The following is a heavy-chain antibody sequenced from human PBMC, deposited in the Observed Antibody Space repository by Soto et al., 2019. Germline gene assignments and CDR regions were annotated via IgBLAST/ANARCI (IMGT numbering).Heavy chain of an antibody. CDR3: ARREIQGPIDY. V-gene: IGHV4-28*01. CDR1: GYSLTSSNW. D-gene: IGHD1-26*01. Sequence: TSETLSLTCALSGYSLTSSNWWGWIRQPPGKGLEWIGYIYYSGTTYYNPSLKSRVTMSVDTSKNQFSLKLTSVTAVDTAVYYCARREIQGPIDYWGQG. CDR2: IYYSGTT. J-gene: IGHJ4*02.